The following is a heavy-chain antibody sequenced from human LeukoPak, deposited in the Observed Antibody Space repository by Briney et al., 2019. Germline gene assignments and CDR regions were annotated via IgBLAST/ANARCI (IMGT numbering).Heavy chain of an antibody. CDR3: AKDSRPYCSGGSCYPSDC. J-gene: IGHJ4*02. V-gene: IGHV3-23*01. D-gene: IGHD2-15*01. Sequence: GGSLRLSCAAAGFTFSSYAMTWVRQAPGNWLESVSSISGSGANAHYADSVKGPFTISRDNSKNTLYLQMNSLRAEDTATYYCAKDSRPYCSGGSCYPSDCWGQGTLVTVSS. CDR1: GFTFSSYA. CDR2: ISGSGANA.